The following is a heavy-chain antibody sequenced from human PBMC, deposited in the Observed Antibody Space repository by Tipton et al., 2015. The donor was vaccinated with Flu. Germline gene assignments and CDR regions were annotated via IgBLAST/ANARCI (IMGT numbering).Heavy chain of an antibody. CDR2: IYYSGST. J-gene: IGHJ4*02. CDR3: ARHLLGPHPKHPLDY. CDR1: GGSISSSSYY. V-gene: IGHV4-39*01. D-gene: IGHD2/OR15-2a*01. Sequence: TLSLTCTVSGGSISSSSYYWGWIRQPPGKGLEWIGSIYYSGSTYYNPSLKSRVTISVDTSKNQFSLKLSSVTAADTAVYYCARHLLGPHPKHPLDYWGQGTLVTVSS.